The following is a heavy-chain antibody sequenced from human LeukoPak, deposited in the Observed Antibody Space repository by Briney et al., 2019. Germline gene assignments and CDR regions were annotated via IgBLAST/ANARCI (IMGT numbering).Heavy chain of an antibody. V-gene: IGHV1-18*01. CDR3: ARYGSGSYYDYYYYMDV. CDR2: ISAYNGNT. Sequence: ASVKVSCKASGYTFTNYGISWVRQAPGQGLEWMGWISAYNGNTNYAQKLQGRVTMTTDTSTSTAYMELRSLRSDDTAVYYCARYGSGSYYDYYYYMDVWGKGTTVTVS. D-gene: IGHD3-10*01. J-gene: IGHJ6*03. CDR1: GYTFTNYG.